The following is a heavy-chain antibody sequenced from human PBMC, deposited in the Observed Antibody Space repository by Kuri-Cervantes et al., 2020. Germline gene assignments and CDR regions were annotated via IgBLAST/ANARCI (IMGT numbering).Heavy chain of an antibody. D-gene: IGHD3-22*01. J-gene: IGHJ3*02. CDR3: ARVPRYYDSSDQNAFDI. CDR1: GGSFSGYY. CDR2: IYTSGST. V-gene: IGHV4-59*10. Sequence: SETLSLTCAVYGGSFSGYYWSWIRQPPGKGLEWIGRIYTSGSTDYNPSLKSRVVISVDKSKNQFSLKLSSVTAADTAVYYCARVPRYYDSSDQNAFDIWGQGTMVTVSS.